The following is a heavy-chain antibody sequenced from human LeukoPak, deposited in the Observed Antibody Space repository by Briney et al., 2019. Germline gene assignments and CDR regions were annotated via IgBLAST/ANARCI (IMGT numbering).Heavy chain of an antibody. CDR1: GGSFSGYY. Sequence: SETLSLTCAVYGGSFSGYYWSWIRQPPGKGLEWIGEINHSGSTNYNPSLKSRVTISVDTSKNQFSLKLSSVTAADTAVYYCATRITIFGVVNRSTPDVWGQGTTVTVSS. J-gene: IGHJ6*02. V-gene: IGHV4-34*01. CDR2: INHSGST. CDR3: ATRITIFGVVNRSTPDV. D-gene: IGHD3-3*01.